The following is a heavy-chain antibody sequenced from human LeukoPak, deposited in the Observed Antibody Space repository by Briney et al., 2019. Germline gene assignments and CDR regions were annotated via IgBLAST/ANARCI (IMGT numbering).Heavy chain of an antibody. CDR1: GGTFSSYA. V-gene: IGHV1-69*04. CDR2: IIPILGIA. J-gene: IGHJ4*02. CDR3: ARDRLSIVATTSGYFDY. Sequence: SVKVSCKVSGGTFSSYAISWVRQAPGQGLEWMGRIIPILGIANYAQKFQGRVTITADKSTSTAYMELSSLRSEDTAVYYCARDRLSIVATTSGYFDYWGQGTLVTVSS. D-gene: IGHD5-12*01.